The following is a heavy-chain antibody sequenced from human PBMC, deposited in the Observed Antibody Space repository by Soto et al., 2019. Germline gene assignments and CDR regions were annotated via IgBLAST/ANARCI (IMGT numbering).Heavy chain of an antibody. J-gene: IGHJ4*02. CDR1: GFSLTTDGAG. CDR3: AHRPLDYNSYAPYVDY. Sequence: QITLRETGPTLVNPTQTLTLTCTLSGFSLTTDGAGVGWIRQPPGKALEWLALIYWDDDKRYSPSLRSRLTITKDTSKIQVVLTMTNVDPVDTATYYCAHRPLDYNSYAPYVDYWGQGTLVTVSS. CDR2: IYWDDDK. V-gene: IGHV2-5*02. D-gene: IGHD4-4*01.